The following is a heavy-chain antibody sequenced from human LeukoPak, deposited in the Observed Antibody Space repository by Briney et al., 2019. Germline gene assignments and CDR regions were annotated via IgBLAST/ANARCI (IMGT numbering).Heavy chain of an antibody. CDR1: GSSISSYY. D-gene: IGHD6-13*01. CDR2: IYYSGST. V-gene: IGHV4-59*12. CDR3: ARSAPGIPYPQYYYMDV. J-gene: IGHJ6*03. Sequence: SETLSLTCTVSGSSISSYYWSWIRQPPGMGLEWVAYIYYSGSTDYNPSLESRLTISLDASKNQVSLKLSSVTAADTAVYYCARSAPGIPYPQYYYMDVWGKGTTVTISS.